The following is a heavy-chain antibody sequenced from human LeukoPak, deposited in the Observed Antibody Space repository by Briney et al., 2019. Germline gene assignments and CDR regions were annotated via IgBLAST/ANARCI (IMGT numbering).Heavy chain of an antibody. J-gene: IGHJ5*02. CDR3: ARTVAVCQLLFGPWFDP. V-gene: IGHV1-2*02. D-gene: IGHD2-2*01. Sequence: ASVKVSCKASGYTFTSYGISWVRQAPGQGLEWMGWINPNSGGTNYAQKFQGRVTMTRDTSISTAYIELSRLRSDDTAVYYCARTVAVCQLLFGPWFDPWGQGTLVTVSS. CDR1: GYTFTSYG. CDR2: INPNSGGT.